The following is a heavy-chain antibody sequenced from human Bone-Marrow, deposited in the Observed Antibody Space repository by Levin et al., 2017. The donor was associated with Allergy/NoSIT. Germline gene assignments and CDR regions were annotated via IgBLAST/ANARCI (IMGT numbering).Heavy chain of an antibody. V-gene: IGHV4-59*01. Sequence: SETLSLTCTVSGDSIGTSYWSWVRQPPGKGLEWIGYILYTGSTNYNSSLKSRVTISVDTSKDQFSLRLISVTAADTAVYFCARFRNFAAGFDPWGHGTLVTVSS. CDR1: GDSIGTSY. CDR2: ILYTGST. D-gene: IGHD1-14*01. CDR3: ARFRNFAAGFDP. J-gene: IGHJ5*02.